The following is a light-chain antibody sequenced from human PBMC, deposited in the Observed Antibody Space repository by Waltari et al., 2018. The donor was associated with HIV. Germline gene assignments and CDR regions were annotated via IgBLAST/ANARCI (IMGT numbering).Light chain of an antibody. CDR1: RSNIGSIYD. CDR3: QTFDTSLSGFVV. V-gene: IGLV1-40*01. J-gene: IGLJ2*01. CDR2: DTN. Sequence: QSVLTQPPSVSGAPGQRVTISCTWSRSNIGSIYDVHWYQQLPGAAPKLLIYDTNTRPSGVPDRFSGSKSGTSASLAIAGLQADDEAVYYCQTFDTSLSGFVVFGGGTKLTVL.